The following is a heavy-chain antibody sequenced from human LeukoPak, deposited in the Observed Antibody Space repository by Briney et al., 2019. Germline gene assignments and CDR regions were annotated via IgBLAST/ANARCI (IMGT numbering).Heavy chain of an antibody. CDR3: LRGDRRDY. CDR2: VSYDGGNN. J-gene: IGHJ4*02. Sequence: GRSLRLSCVASGFTFATYAIHWVRQAPGKGLEWVAVVSYDGGNNYYADSVKGRFIISRDNAKDSLYLQMNSLRVEDTAVYYCLRGDRRDYWGQGTLVTVSS. V-gene: IGHV3-30*04. CDR1: GFTFATYA.